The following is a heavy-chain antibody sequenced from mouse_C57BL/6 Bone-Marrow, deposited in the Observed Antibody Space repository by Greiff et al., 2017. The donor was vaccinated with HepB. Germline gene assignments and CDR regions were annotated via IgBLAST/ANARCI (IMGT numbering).Heavy chain of an antibody. D-gene: IGHD1-1*01. CDR1: GYTFTSYW. J-gene: IGHJ2*01. CDR2: IDPSDSYT. CDR3: ASLRLGFDY. Sequence: QVHVKQPGAELVMPGASVKLSCKASGYTFTSYWMHWVKQRPGQGLEWIGEIDPSDSYTNYNQKFKGKSTLTVDKSSSTAYMQLSSLTSEDSAVYYCASLRLGFDYWGQGTTLTVSS. V-gene: IGHV1-69*01.